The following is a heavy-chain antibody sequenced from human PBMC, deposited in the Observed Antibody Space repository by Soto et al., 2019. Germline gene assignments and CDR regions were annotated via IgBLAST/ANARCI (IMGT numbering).Heavy chain of an antibody. CDR3: AKASATWYSSDWYYFDY. V-gene: IGHV3-30*18. CDR1: GFSFNSYG. Sequence: LRLSCAASGFSFNSYGMHWVRQAPGKGLEWVAFISFDGSNKYYAESVKGRFTISRDNSKNTLFLQINSLRAEDAAVYFCAKASATWYSSDWYYFDYWGQGTLVTVSS. D-gene: IGHD6-19*01. CDR2: ISFDGSNK. J-gene: IGHJ4*02.